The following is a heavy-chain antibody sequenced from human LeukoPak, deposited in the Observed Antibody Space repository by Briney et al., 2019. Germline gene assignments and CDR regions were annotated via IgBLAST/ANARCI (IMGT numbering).Heavy chain of an antibody. CDR3: ARPLESISTKGRRSGSGVFDI. J-gene: IGHJ3*02. Sequence: ASVKVSCKASRYTFSSYAMHWVRQAPGQRLEWMGWINTDNGNTKYSQKLQGRVTINRDTSARTAYMELSSLTSEATAVYYCARPLESISTKGRRSGSGVFDIWGQGAMVTVSS. D-gene: IGHD3-10*01. V-gene: IGHV1-3*04. CDR2: INTDNGNT. CDR1: RYTFSSYA.